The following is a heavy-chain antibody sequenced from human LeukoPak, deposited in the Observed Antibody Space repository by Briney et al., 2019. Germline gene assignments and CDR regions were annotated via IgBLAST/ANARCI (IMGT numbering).Heavy chain of an antibody. V-gene: IGHV4-39*07. J-gene: IGHJ6*03. CDR2: IYYSGST. Sequence: SETLSLTCTVSGGSISSSSYYWGWIRQPPGKGLEWIGSIYYSGSTYYNPSLKSRVTISVDTSKNQFSLKLSSVTAADTAVYYCARLRRSPHYYGSGSYYNVAGPQRYYYYYYMDVWGKGTTVTISS. CDR3: ARLRRSPHYYGSGSYYNVAGPQRYYYYYYMDV. CDR1: GGSISSSSYY. D-gene: IGHD3-10*01.